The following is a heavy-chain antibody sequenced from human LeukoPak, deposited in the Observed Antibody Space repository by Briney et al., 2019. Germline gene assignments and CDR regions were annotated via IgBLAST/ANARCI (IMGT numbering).Heavy chain of an antibody. CDR1: GFTFSSHS. CDR2: ISSSSSYI. J-gene: IGHJ6*02. V-gene: IGHV3-21*01. CDR3: ARESNGGPPRYYYYGMDV. Sequence: NPGGSLRISCVASGFTFSSHSMNWVRQAPGKGLEWVSLISSSSSYIYYANSVRGRFTISRDNAKNSLYLQMNSLRAEDTAVYYCARESNGGPPRYYYYGMDVWGQGTTVTVSS.